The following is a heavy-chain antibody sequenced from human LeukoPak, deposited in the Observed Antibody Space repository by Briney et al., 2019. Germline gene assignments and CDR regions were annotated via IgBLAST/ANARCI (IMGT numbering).Heavy chain of an antibody. CDR2: INSDGSRT. V-gene: IGHV3-74*01. CDR1: GFTFSNYW. J-gene: IGHJ4*02. D-gene: IGHD2-21*02. Sequence: AGGSLRLSRAASGFTFSNYWMHWVRQAPGKRLVWVSRINSDGSRTNYADSVKGRFTISRDNAKNTLYLQMNSLRAEDTAVYYCGSSVSAPYWGQGTLVTVSS. CDR3: GSSVSAPY.